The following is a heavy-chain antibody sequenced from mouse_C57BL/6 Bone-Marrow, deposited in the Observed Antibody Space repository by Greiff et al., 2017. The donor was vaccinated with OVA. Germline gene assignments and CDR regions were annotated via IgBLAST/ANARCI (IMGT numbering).Heavy chain of an antibody. V-gene: IGHV14-4*01. CDR2: IDPEIGDT. CDR1: GFNIKDDY. Sequence: VQLQQSGAELVRPGASVKLSCTASGFNIKDDYMHWVKQRPEQGLEWIGWIDPEIGDTEYASKFQGKATITADTSSNTAYLQLSSLTSEDTAVYYCTTPYGSSSYAMDYWGQGTSVTVSS. J-gene: IGHJ4*01. CDR3: TTPYGSSSYAMDY. D-gene: IGHD1-1*01.